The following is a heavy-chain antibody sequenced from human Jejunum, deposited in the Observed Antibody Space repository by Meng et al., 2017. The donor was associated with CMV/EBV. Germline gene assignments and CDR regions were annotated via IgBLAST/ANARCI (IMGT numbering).Heavy chain of an antibody. Sequence: TVSGASISRYYWTWIRQTPGKGLEWIGCIYYSGSPNYNPSLESRITISVDTSKNQFSLRVYSVTAADTAVYYCARVSVGASYYFDYWGPGTLVTVSS. D-gene: IGHD1-26*01. J-gene: IGHJ4*02. CDR3: ARVSVGASYYFDY. CDR2: IYYSGSP. CDR1: GASISRYY. V-gene: IGHV4-59*01.